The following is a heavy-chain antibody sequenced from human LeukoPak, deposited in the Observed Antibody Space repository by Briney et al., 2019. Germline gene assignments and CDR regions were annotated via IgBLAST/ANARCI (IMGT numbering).Heavy chain of an antibody. CDR2: IYYSGST. V-gene: IGHV4-30-4*08. CDR1: GGSIRSGDYY. D-gene: IGHD2-2*01. J-gene: IGHJ4*02. Sequence: SETLSLTCTVSGGSIRSGDYYWSWIRQPPGKGLEWIGHIYYSGSTCYNPSLKSRVSISVDTSKNQFSLKLTSVTAADTAVYYCARGLLGHCTSTSCYVGYFDYWGQGTLVTVSS. CDR3: ARGLLGHCTSTSCYVGYFDY.